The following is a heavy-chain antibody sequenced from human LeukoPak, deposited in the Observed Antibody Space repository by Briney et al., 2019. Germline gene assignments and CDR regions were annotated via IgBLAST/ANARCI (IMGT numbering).Heavy chain of an antibody. CDR3: ARDTQIFSAIKNFHYYGMDV. CDR1: GVSISSNY. Sequence: PSETLSLTCTVSGVSISSNYWSWIRQPPGEGLECIGYIFNSADIRYNPSLQRRVTISVDTSKNQFSLKLSSVTVADSGVYYCARDTQIFSAIKNFHYYGMDVWGQGTTVTVSS. V-gene: IGHV4-59*12. CDR2: IFNSADI. J-gene: IGHJ6*02.